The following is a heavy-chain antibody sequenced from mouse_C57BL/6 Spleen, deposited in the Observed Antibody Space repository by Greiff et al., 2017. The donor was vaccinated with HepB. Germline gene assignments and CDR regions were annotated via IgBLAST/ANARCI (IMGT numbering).Heavy chain of an antibody. CDR2: INPNNGGT. CDR1: GYTFTDYN. D-gene: IGHD1-1*01. Sequence: VQLKQSGPELVKPGASVKMSCKASGYTFTDYNMHWVKQSHGKSLEWIGYINPNNGGTSYNQKFKGKATLTVNKSSSTAYMELRSLTSEDSAVYYCARDYGSNYYAMDYWGQGTSVTVSS. J-gene: IGHJ4*01. V-gene: IGHV1-22*01. CDR3: ARDYGSNYYAMDY.